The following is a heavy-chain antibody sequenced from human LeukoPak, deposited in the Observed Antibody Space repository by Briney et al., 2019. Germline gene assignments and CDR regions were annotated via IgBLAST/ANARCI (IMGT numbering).Heavy chain of an antibody. CDR1: GGSISSYY. CDR3: SRDKGYYYDSSGYYPDAFDI. CDR2: IYYSGST. D-gene: IGHD3-22*01. Sequence: NPSETLSLTCTVSGGSISSYYWSWIRQPPGKGLEWIGYIYYSGSTNYNPSLKSRVTISVDTSKNQFSPKLSSVTAADTAVYYCSRDKGYYYDSSGYYPDAFDIWGQGTMVTVSS. V-gene: IGHV4-59*01. J-gene: IGHJ3*02.